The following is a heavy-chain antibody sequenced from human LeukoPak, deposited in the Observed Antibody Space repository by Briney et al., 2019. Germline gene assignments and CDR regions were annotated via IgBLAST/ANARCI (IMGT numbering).Heavy chain of an antibody. V-gene: IGHV3-23*01. Sequence: GGSLRLSCAASGFTFTSYTMYWVRQAPGKGLEWVSTISGSGGDTHYADSVKGRFAISRDNSKNTLYLQMNSLRAEDTAVYYCAKDVGVILFDYWGQGTLVTVSS. J-gene: IGHJ4*02. D-gene: IGHD3-10*01. CDR3: AKDVGVILFDY. CDR1: GFTFTSYT. CDR2: ISGSGGDT.